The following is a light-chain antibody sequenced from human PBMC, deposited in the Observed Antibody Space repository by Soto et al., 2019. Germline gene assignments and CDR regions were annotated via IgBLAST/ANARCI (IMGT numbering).Light chain of an antibody. V-gene: IGKV1-27*01. CDR2: AAS. CDR3: QEYNSAPPWT. CDR1: QGISNY. Sequence: DIQMTQSPSSLSASVGDRVTITCRASQGISNYLAWYQQKPGKVPKLLIYAASTLQSGVPSRFSGSGSGTDFTLTISSLQTEDVANDYCQEYNSAPPWTFGQGTKVDIK. J-gene: IGKJ1*01.